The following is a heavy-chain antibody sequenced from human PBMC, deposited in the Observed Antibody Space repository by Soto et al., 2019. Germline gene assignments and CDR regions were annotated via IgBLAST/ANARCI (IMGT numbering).Heavy chain of an antibody. J-gene: IGHJ4*02. CDR3: ARDDFGDYSHFDC. Sequence: ASVKVSCKASGYTFTDCGLHWVRRAPGQGLEWMGWISAANGITKFSQKFQDRVTLTRDTSASTAYMELSSLRSEDTAVYYCARDDFGDYSHFDCWGQGTLVTVSS. D-gene: IGHD4-17*01. V-gene: IGHV1-3*01. CDR1: GYTFTDCG. CDR2: ISAANGIT.